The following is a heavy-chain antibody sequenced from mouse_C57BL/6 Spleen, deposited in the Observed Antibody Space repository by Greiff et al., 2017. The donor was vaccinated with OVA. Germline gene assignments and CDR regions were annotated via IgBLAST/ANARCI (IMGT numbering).Heavy chain of an antibody. CDR3: ASEGAIYYGNDSYWYFDV. Sequence: EVMLVESGEGLVKPGGSLKLSCAASGFTFSSYAMSWVRQTPEKRLEWVAYISSGGDYIYYADTVTGRFTISRDNARNTMYLQMSSLKSEDTAMYYCASEGAIYYGNDSYWYFDVWGTGTTVTVSS. V-gene: IGHV5S21*01. CDR1: GFTFSSYA. CDR2: ISSGGDYI. D-gene: IGHD2-2*01. J-gene: IGHJ1*03.